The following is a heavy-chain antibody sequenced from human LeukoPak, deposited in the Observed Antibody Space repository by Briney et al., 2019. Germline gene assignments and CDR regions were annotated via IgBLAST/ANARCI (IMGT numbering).Heavy chain of an antibody. V-gene: IGHV4-59*05. CDR1: GGSISSYY. J-gene: IGHJ3*02. Sequence: SETLSLTCTVSGGSISSYYWSWIRQPPGKGLEWIGSIYYSGSTYYNPSLRSRVTISVDTSKNQFSLKLSSVTAADTAVYYCARLPHVDTAMVRAFDIWGQGTMVTVSS. CDR2: IYYSGST. D-gene: IGHD5-18*01. CDR3: ARLPHVDTAMVRAFDI.